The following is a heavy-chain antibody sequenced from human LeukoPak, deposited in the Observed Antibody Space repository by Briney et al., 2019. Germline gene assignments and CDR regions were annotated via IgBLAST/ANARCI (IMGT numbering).Heavy chain of an antibody. V-gene: IGHV1-18*01. Sequence: VASVKVSCKASGYTFTSYGISWVRQAPGQGLEWMGWISAYNGNTNYAQKLQGRVTMTTDTSTSTAYMELRSLRSDDTAVYYCARVYRDVWFGELSSTFDYWGQGTLVTVSS. J-gene: IGHJ4*02. CDR3: ARVYRDVWFGELSSTFDY. CDR1: GYTFTSYG. CDR2: ISAYNGNT. D-gene: IGHD3-10*01.